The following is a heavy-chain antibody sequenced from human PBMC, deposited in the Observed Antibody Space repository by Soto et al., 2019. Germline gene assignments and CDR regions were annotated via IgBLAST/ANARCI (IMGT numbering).Heavy chain of an antibody. V-gene: IGHV2-5*01. CDR2: VYWNDAK. Sequence: QITLKESGPTLVKPTQTLTLTCTFSGFSLTTSGVGVGWIRQPPGKALEWLALVYWNDAKRYSPSLKSRLTVTKDTSKNRVVLTMTNMDPVDTAIYYCAHGGEVGATFGWFDPWGLGTLVTVSS. J-gene: IGHJ5*02. CDR3: AHGGEVGATFGWFDP. D-gene: IGHD1-26*01. CDR1: GFSLTTSGVG.